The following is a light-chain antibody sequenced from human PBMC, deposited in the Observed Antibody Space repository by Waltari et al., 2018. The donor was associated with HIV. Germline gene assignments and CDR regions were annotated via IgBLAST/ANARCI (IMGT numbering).Light chain of an antibody. V-gene: IGLV3-25*03. CDR3: QSADSSGTYAV. CDR2: KDS. CDR1: VLPKQY. J-gene: IGLJ7*01. Sequence: CSGDVLPKQYAYWYQQKPGQAPVVVISKDSERPSGIPERFSGSSSGTTVTLTISGVQAEDEADYYCQSADSSGTYAVFGGGTQLTVL.